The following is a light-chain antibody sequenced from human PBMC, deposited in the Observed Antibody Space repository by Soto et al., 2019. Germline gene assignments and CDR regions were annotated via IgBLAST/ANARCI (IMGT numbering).Light chain of an antibody. CDR1: SSNIGAGYD. Sequence: QPVLTQPPSVSGAPGQRVTISCTGSSSNIGAGYDVHWYQQLPGTAPKLLIYGNSKRPSGVPDRFSGSKSGTSASLAITGLQAEDEADYYCQSYDSSLSGSDVVFGGGTKVTVL. CDR3: QSYDSSLSGSDVV. V-gene: IGLV1-40*01. J-gene: IGLJ2*01. CDR2: GNS.